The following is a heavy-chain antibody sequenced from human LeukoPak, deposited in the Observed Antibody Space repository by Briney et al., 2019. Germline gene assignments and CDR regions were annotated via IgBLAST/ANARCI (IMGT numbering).Heavy chain of an antibody. Sequence: GGSLRLSCAASGFTFSSYAMNWVRQAPGKGLEWVSSISGSGDYTFYADSVRGRFTISRDNAKNSLYLQMNSLRAEDTALYYCAKATEMATIGDDAFDIWGQGTMVTVSS. CDR3: AKATEMATIGDDAFDI. J-gene: IGHJ3*02. CDR2: ISGSGDYT. V-gene: IGHV3-23*01. D-gene: IGHD5-24*01. CDR1: GFTFSSYA.